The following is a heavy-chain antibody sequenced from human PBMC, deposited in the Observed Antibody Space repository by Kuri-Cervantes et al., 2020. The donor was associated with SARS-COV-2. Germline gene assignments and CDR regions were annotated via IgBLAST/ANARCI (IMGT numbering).Heavy chain of an antibody. V-gene: IGHV3-21*01. D-gene: IGHD2-2*01. J-gene: IGHJ4*02. CDR2: ISSSGSYI. CDR3: AREHCSSTSCYGLDY. Sequence: GESLKISCAASGFTLSSYSMNWVRQAPGKGLEWVSSISSSGSYIYYANSVKGRFTISRNNAKNSLYLQMNSLRAEDTAVYYCAREHCSSTSCYGLDYWGQGTLVTVSS. CDR1: GFTLSSYS.